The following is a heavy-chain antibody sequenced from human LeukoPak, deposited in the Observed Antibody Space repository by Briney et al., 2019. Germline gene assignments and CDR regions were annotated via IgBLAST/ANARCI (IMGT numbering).Heavy chain of an antibody. CDR1: GFTFSSYG. CDR2: MRYDGNNK. J-gene: IGHJ4*02. V-gene: IGHV3-33*08. Sequence: GGSLRLSCAASGFTFSSYGMHWVRQAPGKGLEWVAVMRYDGNNKYYADSVKGGFTISRDNSKNTLYLQMNSLRADDTAVYYCAIDVDSSGSYDGVHRWGQGTLVTVSS. CDR3: AIDVDSSGSYDGVHR. D-gene: IGHD3-22*01.